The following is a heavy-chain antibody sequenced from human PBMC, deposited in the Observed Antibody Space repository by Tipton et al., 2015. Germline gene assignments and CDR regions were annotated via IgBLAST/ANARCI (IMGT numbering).Heavy chain of an antibody. J-gene: IGHJ5*02. CDR3: ARYPLDWFDP. Sequence: TLSLTCTVSGVSNSSGANYWNWIRQLPGKGLEWVGHIYDSGRTYYNPSLKSRVTMSLGTSKNQFSLKLSSVTAADTAVYYCARYPLDWFDPWGQGTLVTVSS. CDR2: IYDSGRT. CDR1: GVSNSSGANY. V-gene: IGHV4-31*03.